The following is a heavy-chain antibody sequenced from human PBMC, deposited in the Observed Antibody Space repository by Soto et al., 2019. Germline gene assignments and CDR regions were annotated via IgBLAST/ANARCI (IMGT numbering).Heavy chain of an antibody. CDR2: ISGSGGST. CDR3: AKDTAPREYSYGYLNLDC. CDR1: GFTFSSYA. D-gene: IGHD5-18*01. Sequence: GGSLRLSCAASGFTFSSYAMSWVRQAPGKGLEWVSAISGSGGSTYYADSVKGRFNISRDNSKNTLYLQMNSLRAEDTAVYYSAKDTAPREYSYGYLNLDCGGQGTRVSV. V-gene: IGHV3-23*01. J-gene: IGHJ4*02.